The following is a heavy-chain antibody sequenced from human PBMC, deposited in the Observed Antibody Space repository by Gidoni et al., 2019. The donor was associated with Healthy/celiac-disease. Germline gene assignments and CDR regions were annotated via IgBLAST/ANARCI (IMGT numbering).Heavy chain of an antibody. D-gene: IGHD6-19*01. Sequence: EVQLVESGVGLVKPGGSLRLSCAASGFTFRNAWMSWVRQAPGKGLEWVGRIKSKTDGGTTDYAAPVKGRFTISRDDSKNTLYLQMNSLKTEDTAVYYCTTIAVAGSRPGYWGQGTLVTVSS. CDR2: IKSKTDGGTT. J-gene: IGHJ4*02. CDR1: GFTFRNAW. CDR3: TTIAVAGSRPGY. V-gene: IGHV3-15*01.